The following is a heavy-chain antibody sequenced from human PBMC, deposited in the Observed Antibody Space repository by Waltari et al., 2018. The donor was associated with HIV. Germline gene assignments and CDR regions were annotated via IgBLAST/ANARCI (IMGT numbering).Heavy chain of an antibody. D-gene: IGHD1-1*01. CDR2: IYYSSSATFNSGST. J-gene: IGHJ4*02. CDR1: GTDPMRSHY. V-gene: IGHV4-59*11. CDR3: AKVINWAFDY. Sequence: HVQLQESGPGLVKPSETLSLTCTVSGTDPMRSHYWSWIRQSPGGGLQWVGYIYYSSSATFNSGSTYYDPSLQSRVSISLNKSRRQFSLKLASVTTADTAVYYCAKVINWAFDYWGQGTLVTVSS.